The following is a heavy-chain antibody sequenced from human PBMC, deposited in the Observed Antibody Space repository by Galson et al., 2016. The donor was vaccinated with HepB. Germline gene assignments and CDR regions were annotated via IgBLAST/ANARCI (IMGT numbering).Heavy chain of an antibody. V-gene: IGHV2-5*02. CDR3: VRVYNDFWSGSLNSGVYYFDY. Sequence: PALVKPTQTLTLTCTFSGFSLSTTRVGVGWIRQPPGKALAWLALVYWDDDKRYSPSLRNRLPITKDTSENKVVLTVPNVDPADTATYYCVRVYNDFWSGSLNSGVYYFDYWGQGTLVTVSS. J-gene: IGHJ4*02. D-gene: IGHD3-3*01. CDR2: VYWDDDK. CDR1: GFSLSTTRVG.